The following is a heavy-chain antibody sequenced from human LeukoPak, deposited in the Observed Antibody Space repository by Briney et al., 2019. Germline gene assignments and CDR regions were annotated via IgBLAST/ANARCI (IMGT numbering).Heavy chain of an antibody. CDR2: ISAYNGNT. CDR3: ARACCPSCYYDSSGYYSSGRYGMDV. Sequence: ASVKVSCKASGYTFTSYGISWVRQAPGQGLEWMGWISAYNGNTNYAQKLQGRVTMTTDTSTSTAYMELRSLRSDDTAVYYCARACCPSCYYDSSGYYSSGRYGMDVWGQGTTVTVSS. V-gene: IGHV1-18*01. CDR1: GYTFTSYG. J-gene: IGHJ6*02. D-gene: IGHD3-22*01.